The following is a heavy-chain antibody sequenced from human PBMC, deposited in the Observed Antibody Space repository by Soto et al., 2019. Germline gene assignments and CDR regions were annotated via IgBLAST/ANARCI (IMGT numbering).Heavy chain of an antibody. D-gene: IGHD6-19*01. CDR2: INHSGST. V-gene: IGHV4-34*01. J-gene: IGHJ2*01. Sequence: QVQLQQWGAGLLKPSETLSLTCAVYGGSFSGYYWSWIRQPPGKGLEWIGEINHSGSTNYNPSLKSRVTISVDTSKNQFSLKLSSVTAADTAVYYCARKRTKMAVAGTLGHFDLWGRGTLVTVSS. CDR3: ARKRTKMAVAGTLGHFDL. CDR1: GGSFSGYY.